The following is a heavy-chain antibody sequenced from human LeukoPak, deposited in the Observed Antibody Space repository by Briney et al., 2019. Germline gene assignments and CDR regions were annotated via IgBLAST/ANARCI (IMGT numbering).Heavy chain of an antibody. J-gene: IGHJ4*02. CDR1: GFTFSTYA. CDR3: AREVDCSGGRCYRGEFDY. CDR2: IWYDGSNE. D-gene: IGHD2-15*01. V-gene: IGHV3-33*01. Sequence: GGSLRLSCATSGFTFSTYAIHWVRQAPGKGLEWVAVIWYDGSNEHYVDSVKGRFTISRDNSRKTLYLQMNSLRVEDTAVYYCAREVDCSGGRCYRGEFDYWGQGTLVTVSS.